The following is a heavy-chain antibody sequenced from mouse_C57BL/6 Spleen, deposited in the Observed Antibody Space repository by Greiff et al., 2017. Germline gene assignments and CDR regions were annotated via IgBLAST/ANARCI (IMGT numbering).Heavy chain of an antibody. V-gene: IGHV5-17*01. J-gene: IGHJ1*03. CDR3: ARLRDFDV. CDR2: ISSGSSTI. Sequence: EVQLQESGGGLVKPGGSLKLSCAASGFTFSDYGMHWVRQAPEKGLEWVAYISSGSSTIYYADTVKGRFTISRDNAKNTLFLQMTSLRSEDTAMYYCARLRDFDVWGTGTTVTVSS. CDR1: GFTFSDYG. D-gene: IGHD1-1*01.